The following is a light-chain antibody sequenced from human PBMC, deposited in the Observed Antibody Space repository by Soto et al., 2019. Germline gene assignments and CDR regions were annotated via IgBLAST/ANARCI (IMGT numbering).Light chain of an antibody. J-gene: IGLJ1*01. V-gene: IGLV2-14*01. CDR2: GVS. CDR1: TSDVGGYNY. CDR3: SSYTSSRTYV. Sequence: QSALTQPASVSWSPGQSITISCTGTTSDVGGYNYVSWYQQHPGKAPKLMIYGVSIRPSGASDRFSGSKSGNTASLTISGLQAEDEADYYCSSYTSSRTYVFGTGTKVTVL.